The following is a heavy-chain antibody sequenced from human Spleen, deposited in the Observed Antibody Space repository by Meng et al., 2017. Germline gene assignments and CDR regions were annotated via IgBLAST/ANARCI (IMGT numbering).Heavy chain of an antibody. Sequence: QLQLQEAGPGLVKPSEALYLTCSVSGDSISSSDSYWGWIRQSPGKGLEWIGSIGHSGFTYYTPSLESRVTVSVDTSRSQFSLELTSVTAADTAVYYCVRSRAWVRTGFDPWGQGTLVTVSS. CDR1: GDSISSSDSY. CDR3: VRSRAWVRTGFDP. CDR2: IGHSGFT. V-gene: IGHV4-39*01. D-gene: IGHD1/OR15-1a*01. J-gene: IGHJ5*02.